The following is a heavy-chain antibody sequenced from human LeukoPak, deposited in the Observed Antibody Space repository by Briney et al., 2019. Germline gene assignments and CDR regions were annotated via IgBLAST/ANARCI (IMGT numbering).Heavy chain of an antibody. CDR2: ISTSSSTV. CDR1: GFIFSSYN. V-gene: IGHV3-48*04. J-gene: IGHJ6*02. CDR3: ASAQSLSLRFGELSSSDYYYYGMDV. Sequence: PGGSLRLSCAASGFIFSSYNMNWVRQAPGKGLEWVSYISTSSSTVYYADSVKGRFTISRDNAKNALYLQMNSLRAEDTAVYYCASAQSLSLRFGELSSSDYYYYGMDVWGQGTTVTVSS. D-gene: IGHD3-10*01.